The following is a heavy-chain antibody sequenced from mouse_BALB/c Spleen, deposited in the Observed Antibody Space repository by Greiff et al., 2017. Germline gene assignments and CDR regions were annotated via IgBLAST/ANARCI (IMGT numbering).Heavy chain of an antibody. D-gene: IGHD2-4*01. J-gene: IGHJ4*01. Sequence: EVKLMESGPGLVKPSQSLSLTCTVTGYSITSDYAWNWIRQFPGNKLEWMGYISYSGSTSYNPSLKSRISITRDTSKNQFFLQLNSVTTEDTATYYCARRGDYPQGDAMDYWGQGTSVTVSS. CDR2: ISYSGST. V-gene: IGHV3-2*02. CDR3: ARRGDYPQGDAMDY. CDR1: GYSITSDYA.